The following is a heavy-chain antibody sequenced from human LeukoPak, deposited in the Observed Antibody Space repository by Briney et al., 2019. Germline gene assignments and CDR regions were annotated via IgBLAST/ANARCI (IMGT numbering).Heavy chain of an antibody. CDR3: ARAVHLYGSANFDY. D-gene: IGHD3-10*01. CDR2: ISYDGTIK. J-gene: IGHJ4*02. CDR1: GFTFSSFP. Sequence: GRSLRLSCAASGFTFSSFPMHGVRQAPGKGLEWGAVISYDGTIKYYADSVKGRFTISRDNSKNMLYLQMNSLRAEDTAVYYCARAVHLYGSANFDYWGQGTLVTVSS. V-gene: IGHV3-30-3*01.